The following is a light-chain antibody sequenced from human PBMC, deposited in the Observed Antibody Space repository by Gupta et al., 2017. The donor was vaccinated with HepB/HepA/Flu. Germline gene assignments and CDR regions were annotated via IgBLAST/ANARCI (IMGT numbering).Light chain of an antibody. Sequence: DIVMTQSPDSLAVSLGERATINCKSSQSVLYSSNNKNYLAWYQQKPGQPPKLLIYWASTRESGVPDRFSVSGSGTDFTLTISSLQAEDVAVYYCQQYDSTPRAFGGGTKVEIK. J-gene: IGKJ4*01. CDR1: QSVLYSSNNKNY. CDR3: QQYDSTPRA. V-gene: IGKV4-1*01. CDR2: WAS.